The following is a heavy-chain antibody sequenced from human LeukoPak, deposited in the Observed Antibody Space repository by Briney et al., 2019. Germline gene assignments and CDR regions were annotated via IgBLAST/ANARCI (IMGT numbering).Heavy chain of an antibody. Sequence: PSETLSLTCTVSGGSISSYYWSWIRQPPGKGLEWIGYIYYSGSTNYNPSLKSRVTISVDTSKNQFSLKLSSVTAADTAVYYCARTRPYNWKCGFDYWGQGTLVTVSS. J-gene: IGHJ4*02. CDR1: GGSISSYY. D-gene: IGHD1-1*01. V-gene: IGHV4-59*08. CDR2: IYYSGST. CDR3: ARTRPYNWKCGFDY.